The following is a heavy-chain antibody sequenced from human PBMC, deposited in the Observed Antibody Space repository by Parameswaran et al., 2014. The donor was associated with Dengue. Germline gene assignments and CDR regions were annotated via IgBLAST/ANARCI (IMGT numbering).Heavy chain of an antibody. CDR2: IVPFFGTT. V-gene: IGHV1-69*01. D-gene: IGHD5-18*01. Sequence: WVRQAPGQGLEWMGGIVPFFGTTNYAQNFQGRVTITADESTSTAYMELTSLRYEDTAIFYCARGGGYNFGHGGHNWFDPWGQGTLVTVLL. CDR3: ARGGGYNFGHGGHNWFDP. J-gene: IGHJ5*02.